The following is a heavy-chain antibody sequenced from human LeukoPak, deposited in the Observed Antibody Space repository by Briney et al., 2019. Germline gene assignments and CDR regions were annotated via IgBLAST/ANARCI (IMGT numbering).Heavy chain of an antibody. V-gene: IGHV4-4*02. Sequence: PSETLSLTCAVSGGFISSSNWWSWVRQPPGKGLEWIGEIYHSGSTNYNPSLKSRVTISVDTSKNQFSLKLSSVTAADTAVYYCATTGVGANYFDYWGQGTLVTVSS. CDR2: IYHSGST. J-gene: IGHJ4*02. CDR3: ATTGVGANYFDY. D-gene: IGHD1-26*01. CDR1: GGFISSSNW.